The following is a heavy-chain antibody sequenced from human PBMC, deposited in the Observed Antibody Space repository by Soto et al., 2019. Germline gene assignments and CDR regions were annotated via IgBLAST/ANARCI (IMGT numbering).Heavy chain of an antibody. CDR3: ARDVGSSHGPGHPHYFDY. CDR2: ISHSGST. CDR1: GGSISSSNW. J-gene: IGHJ4*02. V-gene: IGHV4-4*02. Sequence: SETLSLTCTVSGGSISSSNWWSWVRQPPGKGLEWIGEISHSGSTNYNPSLKSRATISLDTSRNQFFLNLNSVTAADTAVYYCARDVGSSHGPGHPHYFDYWGQGTLVTVSS. D-gene: IGHD2-2*01.